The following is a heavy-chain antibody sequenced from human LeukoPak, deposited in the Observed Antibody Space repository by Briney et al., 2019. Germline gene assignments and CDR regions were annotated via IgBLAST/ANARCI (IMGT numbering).Heavy chain of an antibody. CDR3: ARSFGSSWSYYYYYYGMDV. Sequence: ASVKVSCKASGYTFTSYGISWVRQAPGQGLEWMGWINPNSGGTNYAQKFQGWVTMTRDTSISTAYMELSRLRSDDTAVYYCARSFGSSWSYYYYYYGMDVWGQGTTVTVSS. CDR2: INPNSGGT. V-gene: IGHV1-2*04. CDR1: GYTFTSYG. J-gene: IGHJ6*02. D-gene: IGHD6-13*01.